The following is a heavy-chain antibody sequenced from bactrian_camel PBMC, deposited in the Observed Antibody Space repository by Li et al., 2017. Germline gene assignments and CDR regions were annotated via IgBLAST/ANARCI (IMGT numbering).Heavy chain of an antibody. D-gene: IGHD5*01. V-gene: IGHV3S25*01. Sequence: QLVESGGGLVQPGGSLRLSCAASGFTFSAYWMYWVRQSPGKGLEWVSAINSGGGSTYYADSVKGRFTISRDDAKNTVYLQMGSLKPEDTAMYYCAAGGAQRRECATVQVGIQLGSFNYWGQGTQVTVS. J-gene: IGHJ4*01. CDR1: GFTFSAYW. CDR3: AAGGAQRRECATVQVGIQLGSFNY. CDR2: INSGGGST.